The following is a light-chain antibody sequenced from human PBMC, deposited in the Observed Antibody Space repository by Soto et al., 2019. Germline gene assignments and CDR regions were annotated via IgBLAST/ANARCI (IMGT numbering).Light chain of an antibody. V-gene: IGKV3-20*01. CDR1: QSVSSSY. CDR3: QLYGNSPPMYT. Sequence: EVVLTQSPGTLSLSPGERATLSCRASQSVSSSYVAWYQHIPGQTPRLLIYGASSRATGIPDRFSGSGSGTDFTLTISRLEPEDFAVYYCQLYGNSPPMYTFGQGTKVDI. J-gene: IGKJ2*01. CDR2: GAS.